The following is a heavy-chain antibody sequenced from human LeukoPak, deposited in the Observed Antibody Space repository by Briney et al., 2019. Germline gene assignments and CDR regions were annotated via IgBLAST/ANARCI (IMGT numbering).Heavy chain of an antibody. J-gene: IGHJ5*02. CDR1: GFTFSNAW. Sequence: GSLRLSCATSGFTFSNAWMNWVRQAPGKGLEWVGRIRSNSDGGTIDYAAPVKGRFTLSRDDSKTTLYLQMNSLQTEDTAVYYCATDFYDSTWGQGTLVTVSS. CDR3: ATDFYDST. D-gene: IGHD3-22*01. V-gene: IGHV3-15*07. CDR2: IRSNSDGGTI.